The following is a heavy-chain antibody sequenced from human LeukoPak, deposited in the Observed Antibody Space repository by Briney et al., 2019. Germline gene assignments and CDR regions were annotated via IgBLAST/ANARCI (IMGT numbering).Heavy chain of an antibody. Sequence: GGSLRLSCAASGFTFSSYWMSWVRQAPGKGLEWVAVIWYDGSDKYYADSVKGRFTISRDNSKNTLYLQMNSLRAEDTAVYYCARDLRKGNYFDLWGQGTLVTVSS. J-gene: IGHJ4*02. D-gene: IGHD3-10*01. V-gene: IGHV3-33*08. CDR2: IWYDGSDK. CDR3: ARDLRKGNYFDL. CDR1: GFTFSSYW.